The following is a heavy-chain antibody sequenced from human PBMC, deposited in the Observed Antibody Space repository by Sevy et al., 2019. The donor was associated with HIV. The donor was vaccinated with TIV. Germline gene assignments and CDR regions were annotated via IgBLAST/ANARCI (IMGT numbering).Heavy chain of an antibody. J-gene: IGHJ4*01. Sequence: APVKVSCKASGGIFRSNAISWVRQAPGQGLERMGGIIAVFGTTHYAQKFQGRVTITADESRSTAYMELSSLKSEDSXXXXXXXXXXXXXSGSFDYWGQGSLVTVSS. CDR2: IIAVFGTT. D-gene: IGHD3-10*01. V-gene: IGHV1-69*13. CDR3: XXXXXXXXSGSFDY. CDR1: GGIFRSNA.